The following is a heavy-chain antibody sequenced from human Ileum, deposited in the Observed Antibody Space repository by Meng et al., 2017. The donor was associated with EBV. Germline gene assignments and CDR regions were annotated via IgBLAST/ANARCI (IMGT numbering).Heavy chain of an antibody. CDR1: GGSGNRSPW. CDR2: IYHSGAT. CDR3: ARIPYGDIYSAYFDY. Sequence: QLQVCGPCPVKPLGAGSPTCTFSGGSGNRSPWWRWVRQPPGEGLEWIGQIYHSGATNYNPSLKSRVTISVDTSENQFSLELNSVTAADTAVYYCARIPYGDIYSAYFDYWSPGTLVTVSS. J-gene: IGHJ4*02. V-gene: IGHV4-4*03. D-gene: IGHD2-21*02.